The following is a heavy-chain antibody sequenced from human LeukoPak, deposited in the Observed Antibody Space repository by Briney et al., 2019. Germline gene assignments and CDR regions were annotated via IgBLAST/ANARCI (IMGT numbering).Heavy chain of an antibody. CDR1: GGSFSGYY. V-gene: IGHV4-34*01. Sequence: PSETLSLTCAVYGGSFSGYYWSWIRQPPGKGLEWIGEINHSGSTNYNPSLKSRVTISVDTSKNQFSLKLSSVTAADTAVYYCARAGRIGYYNSLPRWFDPWGQGTLVTVSS. CDR3: ARAGRIGYYNSLPRWFDP. D-gene: IGHD3-9*01. J-gene: IGHJ5*02. CDR2: INHSGST.